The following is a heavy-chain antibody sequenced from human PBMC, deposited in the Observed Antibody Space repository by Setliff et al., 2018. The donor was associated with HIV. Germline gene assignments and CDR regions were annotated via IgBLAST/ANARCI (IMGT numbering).Heavy chain of an antibody. V-gene: IGHV3-11*04. D-gene: IGHD3-10*01. J-gene: IGHJ6*02. Sequence: GGSLRLSCEASGFTLEDHYMSWIRQAPGKGLEWVVYIGGSGRTIYYADSVKGRFTVSRDNAKKSLSLQMNSLRLEDTAVYYCARDYLYYNMYNGSPVYGMDVWGQGTTVTVSS. CDR2: IGGSGRTI. CDR1: GFTLEDHY. CDR3: ARDYLYYNMYNGSPVYGMDV.